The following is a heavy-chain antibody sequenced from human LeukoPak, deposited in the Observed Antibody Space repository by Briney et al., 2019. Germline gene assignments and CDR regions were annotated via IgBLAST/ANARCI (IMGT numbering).Heavy chain of an antibody. V-gene: IGHV3-15*01. J-gene: IGHJ6*03. CDR1: GFTFSNAW. CDR2: IKSKTDGGTT. CDR3: TTLMADYYYYYMDV. Sequence: GGSLRLSCAASGFTFSNAWMSWVRQAPGKGLEWVGRIKSKTDGGTTDYAAPVKGRFTISGDDSKNTLYLQMNSLKTEDTAVYYCTTLMADYYYYYMDVWGKGTTVTVSS. D-gene: IGHD2-8*01.